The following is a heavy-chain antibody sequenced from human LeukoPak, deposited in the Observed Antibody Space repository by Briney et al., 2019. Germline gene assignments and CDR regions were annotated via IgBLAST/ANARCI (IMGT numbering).Heavy chain of an antibody. Sequence: GGSLRLSCAASGFTVSNNYMTWVRQAPGEGLERVSLIYSGGTTYYADPVKGRFTISRDNSKNTLYLQMDSLRAEDTGMYYCARDATYSSGWYGGRYFDYWGQGTLVTVSS. CDR3: ARDATYSSGWYGGRYFDY. V-gene: IGHV3-53*01. D-gene: IGHD6-19*01. J-gene: IGHJ4*02. CDR2: IYSGGTT. CDR1: GFTVSNNY.